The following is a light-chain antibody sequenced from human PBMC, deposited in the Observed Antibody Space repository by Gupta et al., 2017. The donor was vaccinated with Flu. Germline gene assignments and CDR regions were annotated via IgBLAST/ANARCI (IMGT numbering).Light chain of an antibody. CDR1: SSNIGGNT. CDR3: GAWDDSRHGPSV. J-gene: IGLJ1*01. V-gene: IGLV1-44*01. Sequence: SSNIGGNTVNCYQQLPRTAPNNLIYSNNPRPSGGAARCSCAKSGTTAALPTSTVQCEEEADDYCGAWDDSRHGPSVFGTGTKVTVL. CDR2: SNN.